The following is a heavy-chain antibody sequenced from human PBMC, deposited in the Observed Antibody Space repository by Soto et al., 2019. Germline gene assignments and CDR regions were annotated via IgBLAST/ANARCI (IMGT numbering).Heavy chain of an antibody. D-gene: IGHD3-9*01. J-gene: IGHJ4*02. Sequence: ASVKVSCKASGYTFTSYYMHWVRQAPGQGLEWMGIINPSGGSTSYAQKFQGRVTMTRDTSTSTVYMELSSLRSEDTAVYYCARDSLYYDILTGYPVGHFDYWGQGTLVTVS. CDR2: INPSGGST. CDR3: ARDSLYYDILTGYPVGHFDY. CDR1: GYTFTSYY. V-gene: IGHV1-46*03.